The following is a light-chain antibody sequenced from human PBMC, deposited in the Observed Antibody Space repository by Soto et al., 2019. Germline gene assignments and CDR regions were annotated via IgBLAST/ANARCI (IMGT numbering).Light chain of an antibody. CDR2: GAS. V-gene: IGKV3D-15*01. CDR3: QQYNNWPLT. J-gene: IGKJ2*01. Sequence: EIVMPQSPATLSVSPGERATLSCRASQSVSSNFAWYQQKPGQAPRLLIYGASTRSTGITARFSVSGSGTEFTLTISSLQSEDFAVYYGQQYNNWPLTFGQGTNLEIK. CDR1: QSVSSN.